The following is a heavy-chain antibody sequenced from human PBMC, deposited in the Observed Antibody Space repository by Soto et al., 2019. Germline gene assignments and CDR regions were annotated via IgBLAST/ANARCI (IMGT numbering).Heavy chain of an antibody. Sequence: GGSLRLSCAGSGFTFSLYAMTWVRQAPGKGLEWVSTLSDSGGHTYYADSVKGRFTISRDNPKNTLYLQMNSLRAEDTAVYYCAKDSQSVSVSAARVYGMDVWGQGTTVTVSS. V-gene: IGHV3-23*01. CDR2: LSDSGGHT. CDR1: GFTFSLYA. D-gene: IGHD2-2*01. CDR3: AKDSQSVSVSAARVYGMDV. J-gene: IGHJ6*02.